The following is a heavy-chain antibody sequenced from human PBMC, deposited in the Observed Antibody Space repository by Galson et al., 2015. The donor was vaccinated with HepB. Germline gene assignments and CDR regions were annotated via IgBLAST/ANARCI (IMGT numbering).Heavy chain of an antibody. CDR3: ARGRVSGYSSFGD. CDR1: GYSFTNSW. J-gene: IGHJ4*02. CDR2: IYPGDSDT. V-gene: IGHV5-51*03. D-gene: IGHD5-18*01. Sequence: QSGAEVKKPGESLKISCKGSGYSFTNSWVGWVRQMPGTGLEWMGVIYPGDSDTIYSPSFRGQVTISADKSISTAYVQWSRLKASDSGMYYCARGRVSGYSSFGDWGQGTLVTVSS.